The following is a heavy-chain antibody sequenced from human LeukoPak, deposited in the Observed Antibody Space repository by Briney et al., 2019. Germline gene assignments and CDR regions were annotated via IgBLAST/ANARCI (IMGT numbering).Heavy chain of an antibody. J-gene: IGHJ3*02. CDR1: GFTFTDYY. V-gene: IGHV1-2*02. CDR3: ARDDGRLSTNAFDI. D-gene: IGHD3-3*02. Sequence: ASVTVSCKASGFTFTDYYVHWVRQAPGQGLEWMGWISPNSDDTRSAQRFQGRVSMTRDTSISTAYMALSSLTSDDTAIYYCARDDGRLSTNAFDIWGQGTMVTVSS. CDR2: ISPNSDDT.